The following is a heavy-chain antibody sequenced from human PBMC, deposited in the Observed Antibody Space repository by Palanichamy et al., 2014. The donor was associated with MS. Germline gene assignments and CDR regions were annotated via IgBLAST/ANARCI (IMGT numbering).Heavy chain of an antibody. CDR2: ISSSNSYI. CDR3: ARGQIYGDYGNNWFDP. J-gene: IGHJ5*02. CDR1: GFTFSSYS. D-gene: IGHD4-17*01. V-gene: IGHV3-21*01. Sequence: EVQLVEVWGRAWSSLGGPVRLSCAASGFTFSSYSMNWVRQAPGKGLEWVSSISSSNSYIYYADSVKGRFTISRDNAKNSLYLQMNSLRAEDTAVYYCARGQIYGDYGNNWFDPWGQGTLVTVSS.